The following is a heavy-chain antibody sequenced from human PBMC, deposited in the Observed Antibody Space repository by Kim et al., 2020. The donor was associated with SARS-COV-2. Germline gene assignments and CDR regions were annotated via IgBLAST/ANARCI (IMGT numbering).Heavy chain of an antibody. D-gene: IGHD3-22*01. Sequence: VQGRFTISRDNSKNTLYLQMNSLRAEDKAVYYCASGPIITADYYYYGMDVWGQGTTVTVSS. CDR3: ASGPIITADYYYYGMDV. V-gene: IGHV3-23*01. J-gene: IGHJ6*02.